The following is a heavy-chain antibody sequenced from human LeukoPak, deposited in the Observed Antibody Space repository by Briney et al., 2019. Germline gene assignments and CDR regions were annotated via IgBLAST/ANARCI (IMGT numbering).Heavy chain of an antibody. D-gene: IGHD6-13*01. J-gene: IGHJ4*02. V-gene: IGHV4-34*01. Sequence: PSGTLSLTCAVNGGSFSGYYWSWIRQPPGKGLEWIGEINHSGSTNYNPSLKSRVTISVDTSKNQFSLKLSSVTAADTAVYYCARGYSSSWRTIDYWGQGTLVTVSS. CDR3: ARGYSSSWRTIDY. CDR2: INHSGST. CDR1: GGSFSGYY.